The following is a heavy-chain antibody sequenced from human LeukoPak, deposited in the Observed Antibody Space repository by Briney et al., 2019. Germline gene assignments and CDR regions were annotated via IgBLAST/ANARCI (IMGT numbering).Heavy chain of an antibody. D-gene: IGHD1-26*01. CDR2: IYYSGST. Sequence: SETLSLTCSVSGGSISSSTYYWSWIRQPPGKGLEWIGYIYYSGSTNYNPSLKSRVTISVDTSKNQFSLKLSSVTAADTAVYYCARHGDGSYFLFDYWGQGTLVTVSS. CDR1: GGSISSSTYY. CDR3: ARHGDGSYFLFDY. V-gene: IGHV4-61*05. J-gene: IGHJ4*02.